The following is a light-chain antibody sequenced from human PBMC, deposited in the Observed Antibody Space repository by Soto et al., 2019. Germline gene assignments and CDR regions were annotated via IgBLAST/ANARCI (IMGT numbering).Light chain of an antibody. CDR1: QGITKD. V-gene: IGKV1-6*01. CDR2: AAS. J-gene: IGKJ2*01. Sequence: TQLTQSPSSLSASVGDRVTITCRASQGITKDLSWYQQKPGKAPKLLIYAASSFHTGVPSRFSGSGSGTHFTLTISSLQPEDFATYYCLQDYTHPYTFGQGTKLEIK. CDR3: LQDYTHPYT.